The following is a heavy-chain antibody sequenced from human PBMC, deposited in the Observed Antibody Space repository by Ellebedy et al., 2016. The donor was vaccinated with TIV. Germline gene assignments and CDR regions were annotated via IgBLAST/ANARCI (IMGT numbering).Heavy chain of an antibody. D-gene: IGHD2-2*01. CDR3: ARVDQLLLGMDV. CDR1: GFTFSNAW. Sequence: ESLKISCAASGFTFSNAWMNWVRQPPGKGLEWIGYIYYSGSTNYNPSLKSRVTISVDTSKNHFSLRLSSVTAADTAVYYCARVDQLLLGMDVWGQGTTVTVSS. J-gene: IGHJ6*02. V-gene: IGHV4-59*01. CDR2: IYYSGST.